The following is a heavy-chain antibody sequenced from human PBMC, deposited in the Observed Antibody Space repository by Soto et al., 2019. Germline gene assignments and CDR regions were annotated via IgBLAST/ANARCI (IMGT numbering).Heavy chain of an antibody. Sequence: PSETLSLTCTVSGGSISSYYWSWIRQPPGKGLEWIGYIYYSGSTNYNPSLKSRVTISVDTSKNQFSLKLSSVTAADTAVYYCARMGGRDGYNFDYWGQGTLVTVSS. J-gene: IGHJ4*02. CDR3: ARMGGRDGYNFDY. V-gene: IGHV4-59*01. CDR2: IYYSGST. D-gene: IGHD5-12*01. CDR1: GGSISSYY.